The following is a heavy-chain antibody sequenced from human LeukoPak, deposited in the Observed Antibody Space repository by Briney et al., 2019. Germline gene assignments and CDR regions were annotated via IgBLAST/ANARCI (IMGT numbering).Heavy chain of an antibody. CDR1: GFTFSSYG. Sequence: GGSLRLSCAASGFTFSSYGMHWVRQAPGKGLEWVAVISYDGSNKYYADSVEGRFTISRDNSKNTLYLQMNSLRAEDTAVYYCAKDGEKYYYYGSGSFHHYFDYWGQGTLVTVSS. CDR3: AKDGEKYYYYGSGSFHHYFDY. V-gene: IGHV3-30*18. J-gene: IGHJ4*02. CDR2: ISYDGSNK. D-gene: IGHD3-10*01.